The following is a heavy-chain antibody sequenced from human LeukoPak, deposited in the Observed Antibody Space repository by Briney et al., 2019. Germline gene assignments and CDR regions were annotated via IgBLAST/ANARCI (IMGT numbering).Heavy chain of an antibody. Sequence: SETLSLTCAVYGGSFSDYYWSWIRQPPGKGLEWIGSIYYSGSTYYNPSLKSRVTISVDTSKNHFSLKLYSVTAADTAVYYCARAALRTPLTYFDYCGQGTLVTVSS. V-gene: IGHV4-34*01. CDR2: IYYSGST. CDR3: ARAALRTPLTYFDY. J-gene: IGHJ4*02. CDR1: GGSFSDYY. D-gene: IGHD5-12*01.